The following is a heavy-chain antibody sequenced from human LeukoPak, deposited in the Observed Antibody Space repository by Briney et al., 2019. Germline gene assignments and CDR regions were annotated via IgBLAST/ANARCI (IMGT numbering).Heavy chain of an antibody. CDR3: AASSSNSEYDY. D-gene: IGHD2-2*01. J-gene: IGHJ4*02. Sequence: GAALQISWQGSGSSFTNLWIGWVRPLPGKGVEWTGIIYPGNSDIRYSPSFQGQVTISADKSINTAYLQWSSLNASDTAMYYCAASSSNSEYDYWGQGTLVTVSS. CDR1: GSSFTNLW. V-gene: IGHV5-51*01. CDR2: IYPGNSDI.